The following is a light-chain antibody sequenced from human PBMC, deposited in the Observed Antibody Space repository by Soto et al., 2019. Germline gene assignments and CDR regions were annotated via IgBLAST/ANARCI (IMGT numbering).Light chain of an antibody. CDR1: SSNVGKNY. J-gene: IGLJ3*02. Sequence: QSVLTQPPSVSAAPGQKVTISCSGSSSNVGKNYVSWYQQLPGAAPKLLIYEGNKRPSGIPDRFSGSKSGTSATLGITGLRTGDEADYYCGTWDSSLSVGVFGGGTKLTVL. CDR3: GTWDSSLSVGV. CDR2: EGN. V-gene: IGLV1-51*02.